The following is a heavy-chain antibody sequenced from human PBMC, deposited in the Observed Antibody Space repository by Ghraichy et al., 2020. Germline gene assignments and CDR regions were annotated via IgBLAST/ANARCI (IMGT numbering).Heavy chain of an antibody. J-gene: IGHJ5*02. Sequence: GSLRLSCTVSGGSISSYYWSWIRQPPGKGLEWIGYIYYSGSTNYNPSLKSRVTISVDTSKNQFSLKLSSVTAADTAVYYCARGPFGVVGGWFDPWGQGTLVTVSS. CDR3: ARGPFGVVGGWFDP. CDR1: GGSISSYY. CDR2: IYYSGST. V-gene: IGHV4-59*01. D-gene: IGHD3-3*01.